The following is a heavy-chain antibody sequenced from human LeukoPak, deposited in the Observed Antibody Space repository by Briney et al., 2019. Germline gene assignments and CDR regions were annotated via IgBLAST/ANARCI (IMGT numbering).Heavy chain of an antibody. CDR1: GFTLSNAY. J-gene: IGHJ5*02. V-gene: IGHV3-15*01. CDR3: TTLNWFDP. Sequence: GGSLRLSCAASGFTLSNAYMSWVRQAPGKGLEWVGRIKSKTDGGTTDYAAPVKGRFTISRDESKNMLYLQMNSLKTEDTAVYSGTTLNWFDPWGQGTLVTVSS. CDR2: IKSKTDGGTT.